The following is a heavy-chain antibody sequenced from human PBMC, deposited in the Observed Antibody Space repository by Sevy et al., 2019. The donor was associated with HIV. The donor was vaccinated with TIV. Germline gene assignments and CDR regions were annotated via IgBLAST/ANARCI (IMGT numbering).Heavy chain of an antibody. CDR1: GGSFSGYY. CDR3: ARGKNPATVTTYYFDY. J-gene: IGHJ4*02. V-gene: IGHV4-34*01. CDR2: INHSGST. D-gene: IGHD4-17*01. Sequence: SETLSLTCAVYGGSFSGYYWSWIRQPPGKGLEWIGEINHSGSTNYNPSLKSGVTISVDTSKNQFSLKLSSVTAADTAVYYCARGKNPATVTTYYFDYWGQGTLVTVSS.